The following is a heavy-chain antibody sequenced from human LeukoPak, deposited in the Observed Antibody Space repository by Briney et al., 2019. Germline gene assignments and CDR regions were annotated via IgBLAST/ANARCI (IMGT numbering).Heavy chain of an antibody. Sequence: GGSLRLSCSASGFSISRYSMHWVRQAPGKGLEYVSAIGPNGDGAYYADSVKNRFTISRDNSKNTLYLQMSSLRPEDTAIYYCAKRSASEYYFDYWGQGALVTVSS. J-gene: IGHJ4*02. V-gene: IGHV3-64D*06. D-gene: IGHD2-21*01. CDR3: AKRSASEYYFDY. CDR2: IGPNGDGA. CDR1: GFSISRYS.